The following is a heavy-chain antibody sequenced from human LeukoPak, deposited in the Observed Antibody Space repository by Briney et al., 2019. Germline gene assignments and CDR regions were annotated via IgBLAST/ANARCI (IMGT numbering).Heavy chain of an antibody. Sequence: SETLSLTCTVSGGSISSYYWSWIRQPPGKGLEWIGYIYYSGSTNYNPSLKSRVTISVDTSKNQFSLKLSSVTAAYTAVCYCARDQGDGSGFRFDYWGQGTRVTVSS. J-gene: IGHJ4*02. CDR2: IYYSGST. CDR1: GGSISSYY. D-gene: IGHD3-10*01. V-gene: IGHV4-59*01. CDR3: ARDQGDGSGFRFDY.